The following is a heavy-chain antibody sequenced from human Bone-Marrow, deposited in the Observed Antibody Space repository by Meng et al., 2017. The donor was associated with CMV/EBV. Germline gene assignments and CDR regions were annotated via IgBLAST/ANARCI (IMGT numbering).Heavy chain of an antibody. D-gene: IGHD5-24*01. CDR1: GYTFTGYY. V-gene: IGHV1-2*02. CDR2: IHPNSGGT. CDR3: ARDGGGMATIIDY. J-gene: IGHJ4*02. Sequence: QASGYTFTGYYMPWVRPAPGQGLEWMGWIHPNSGGTNYAPKFQGRVTMTRDTSISTAYMELSRLRSDDTAVYYCARDGGGMATIIDYWGQGTLVTVSS.